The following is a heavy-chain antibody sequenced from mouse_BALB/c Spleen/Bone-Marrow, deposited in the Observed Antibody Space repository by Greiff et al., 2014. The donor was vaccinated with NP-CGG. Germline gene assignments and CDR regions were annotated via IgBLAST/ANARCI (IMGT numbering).Heavy chain of an antibody. J-gene: IGHJ3*01. D-gene: IGHD1-1*01. CDR2: IDPANGNT. CDR1: GFNIKDTY. V-gene: IGHV14-3*02. CDR3: AIYYYGSSGFAY. Sequence: EVQLQQSGAELVTPGASVKLSCTASGFNIKDTYMHWVKQRPEQGLEWIGRIDPANGNTKYDPKFQGKATITADTSSNTAYLQLSSLTSEDTAVYYCAIYYYGSSGFAYWGQGTLVTVSA.